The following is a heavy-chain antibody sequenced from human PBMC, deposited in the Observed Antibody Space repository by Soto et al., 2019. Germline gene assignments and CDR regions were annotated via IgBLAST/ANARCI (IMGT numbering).Heavy chain of an antibody. V-gene: IGHV4-59*01. D-gene: IGHD3-3*01. CDR2: IYYSGST. CDR3: ARVEYYDFWSGYYGPGWFDP. Sequence: SETLSLTCTVSGGSISSYYWSWIRQPPGKGLEWIGYIYYSGSTNYNPSLRSRVTISVDTSKNQFSLKLSSVTAADTAVYYCARVEYYDFWSGYYGPGWFDPWGQGTLVTVSS. J-gene: IGHJ5*02. CDR1: GGSISSYY.